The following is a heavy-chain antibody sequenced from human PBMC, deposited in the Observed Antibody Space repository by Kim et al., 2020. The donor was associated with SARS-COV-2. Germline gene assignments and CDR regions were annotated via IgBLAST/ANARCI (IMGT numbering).Heavy chain of an antibody. D-gene: IGHD3-10*01. Sequence: SETLSLTCAVYGGSFSGYYWSWIRQPPGKGLEWIGEINHSGSTNYNPSLKSRVTISVDTSKNQFSLKLSSVTAADTAVYYCASMVRGVIVSRGYYGMDVWGQGTTVTVSS. J-gene: IGHJ6*02. CDR3: ASMVRGVIVSRGYYGMDV. CDR2: INHSGST. CDR1: GGSFSGYY. V-gene: IGHV4-34*01.